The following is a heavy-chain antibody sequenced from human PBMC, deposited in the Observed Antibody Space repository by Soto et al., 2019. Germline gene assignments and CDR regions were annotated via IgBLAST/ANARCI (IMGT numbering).Heavy chain of an antibody. D-gene: IGHD6-13*01. V-gene: IGHV3-66*01. J-gene: IGHJ4*02. CDR1: GFTVSSNY. CDR3: ERSQHSSSIPVFDY. CDR2: IYSGGST. Sequence: GGSLRLSCAASGFTVSSNYMSWVRQAPGKGLEWVSVIYSGGSTYYADSVKGRFTISRDNSKNTLYLQMNSLRAEDTAVYYCERSQHSSSIPVFDYWGQGTLVTVSS.